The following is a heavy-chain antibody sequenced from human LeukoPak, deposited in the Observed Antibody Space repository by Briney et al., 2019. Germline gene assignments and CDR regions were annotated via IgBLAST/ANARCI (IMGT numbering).Heavy chain of an antibody. J-gene: IGHJ4*02. V-gene: IGHV3-43*01. D-gene: IGHD6-19*01. Sequence: GGSLRLSCAASGFTFSNYAMHWVRQAPGKGLEWVSLISWDGGSTYYADSVKGRFTISRDNSKNSLYLQMNSLRTEDTALYYCAKDKAVAAYFDYWGQGTLVTVSS. CDR3: AKDKAVAAYFDY. CDR1: GFTFSNYA. CDR2: ISWDGGST.